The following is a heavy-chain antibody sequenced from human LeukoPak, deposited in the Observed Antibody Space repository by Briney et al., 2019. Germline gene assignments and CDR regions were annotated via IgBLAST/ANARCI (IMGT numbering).Heavy chain of an antibody. CDR2: IYTSGST. D-gene: IGHD3-3*01. V-gene: IGHV4-4*09. Sequence: SETLSLTCSVSGGSISNYYWTWIRQPPGKGLEWIGYIYTSGSTNYNPSLKSRVTISVDTSKNQFSLKLSSVTAADTAVYYCARDPNTIFGVVTNFDYWGQGTLVTVSS. CDR1: GGSISNYY. CDR3: ARDPNTIFGVVTNFDY. J-gene: IGHJ4*02.